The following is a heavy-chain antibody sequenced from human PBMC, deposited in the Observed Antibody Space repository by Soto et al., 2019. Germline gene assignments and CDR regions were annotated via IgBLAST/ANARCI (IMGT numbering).Heavy chain of an antibody. V-gene: IGHV3-23*01. CDR1: GFTFSNSA. Sequence: EVQLLESGGGLVQPGGSLRLSCAASGFTFSNSAMSWVRQAPGEGLEWVSVIRTTGTSTYYADSVKGRFTVSRDNSYNTVFLQMNSLRPEDTAVYYCAKGGDVWGSYHAGFQQWGQGTLVIVSS. CDR2: IRTTGTST. CDR3: AKGGDVWGSYHAGFQQ. J-gene: IGHJ1*01. D-gene: IGHD3-16*02.